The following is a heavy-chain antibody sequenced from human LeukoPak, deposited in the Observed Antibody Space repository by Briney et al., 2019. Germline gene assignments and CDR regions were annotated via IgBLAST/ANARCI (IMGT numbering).Heavy chain of an antibody. CDR2: ISGSGGST. V-gene: IGHV3-23*01. D-gene: IGHD3-10*01. Sequence: ETLSLTCTVSGGSISSGGYYWSWVRQAPGKGLEWVSAISGSGGSTYYADSVKGRFTISRDNSKNTLYLQMNSLRAEDTAVYYCAKERELIFGYYFDYWGQGTLVTVSS. CDR1: GGSISSGGYY. J-gene: IGHJ4*02. CDR3: AKERELIFGYYFDY.